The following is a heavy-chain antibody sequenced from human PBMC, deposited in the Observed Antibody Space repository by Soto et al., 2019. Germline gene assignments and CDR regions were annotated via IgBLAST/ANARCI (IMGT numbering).Heavy chain of an antibody. CDR2: INHSGST. V-gene: IGHV4-34*01. J-gene: IGHJ4*02. CDR3: ARLSSRSSVDYDY. D-gene: IGHD6-6*01. Sequence: SDTLSLTCAVYGGSFSGYYWSWIRQPPGKGLEGIGEINHSGSTNYNPSLKSRVTISVDTSKNQFSLKLSSVTAADTAVYYCARLSSRSSVDYDYWGQGTLVTVSS. CDR1: GGSFSGYY.